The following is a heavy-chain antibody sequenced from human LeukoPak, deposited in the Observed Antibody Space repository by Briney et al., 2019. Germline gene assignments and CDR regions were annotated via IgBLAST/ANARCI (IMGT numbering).Heavy chain of an antibody. V-gene: IGHV4-34*01. Sequence: SETLSLTCAVYGGSFSGYYWSWIRQPPGKGLEWIGEINHSGSTNYNPSLKSRVTISVDTSKNQFSLKLSSVTAADTAVYYCARGERSLVAAQFGLWGRGTLVTVSS. D-gene: IGHD2-15*01. CDR2: INHSGST. CDR1: GGSFSGYY. CDR3: ARGERSLVAAQFGL. J-gene: IGHJ2*01.